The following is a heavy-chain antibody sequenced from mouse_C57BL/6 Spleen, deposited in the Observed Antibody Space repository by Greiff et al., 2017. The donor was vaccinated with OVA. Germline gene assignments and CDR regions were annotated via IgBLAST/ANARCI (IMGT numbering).Heavy chain of an antibody. J-gene: IGHJ1*03. CDR3: ARQSYSAWYFDV. CDR2: IDPSDSET. Sequence: VQLQQPGAELVRPGSSVKLSCKASGYTFTSYWMHWVKQRPIQGLEWIGNIDPSDSETHYNQKFKDKATLTVDKSSSTAYMQLSSLTSEDSAVYYGARQSYSAWYFDVWGTGTTVTVSS. V-gene: IGHV1-52*01. CDR1: GYTFTSYW.